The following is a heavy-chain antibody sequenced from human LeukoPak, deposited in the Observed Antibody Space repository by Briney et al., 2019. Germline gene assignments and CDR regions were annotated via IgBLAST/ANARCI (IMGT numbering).Heavy chain of an antibody. CDR1: RFTFSSYW. CDR2: IKQDGSEK. CDR3: ARAPGEGWFDP. D-gene: IGHD4-17*01. V-gene: IGHV3-7*01. J-gene: IGHJ5*02. Sequence: GGSLRLSCAASRFTFSSYWISCVREAPGKGLGWVASIKQDGSEKYYVDSVKGRSTISRDNAKSSLYLQMNSLRAEDTALYYCARAPGEGWFDPWGQGTLVTVSS.